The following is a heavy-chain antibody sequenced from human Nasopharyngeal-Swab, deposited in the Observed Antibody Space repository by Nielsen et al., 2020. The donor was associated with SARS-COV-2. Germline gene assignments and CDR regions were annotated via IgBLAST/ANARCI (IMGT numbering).Heavy chain of an antibody. CDR3: ARISLPQIVGATNPVDY. D-gene: IGHD1-26*01. V-gene: IGHV4-59*02. CDR1: GGSVSGYY. J-gene: IGHJ4*02. CDR2: INTIGVT. Sequence: SETLSLTCAVSGGSVSGYYWSWIRQPPGDRLEWIGYINTIGVTKYNPSLNSRVSMSVDATRNQLSLNLWSMTAADTAMYFCARISLPQIVGATNPVDYWSQGTLVTVSA.